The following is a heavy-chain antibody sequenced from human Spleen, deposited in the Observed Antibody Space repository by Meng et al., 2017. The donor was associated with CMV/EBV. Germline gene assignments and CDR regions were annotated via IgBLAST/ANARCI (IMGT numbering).Heavy chain of an antibody. J-gene: IGHJ4*02. CDR1: GFTFRNQW. CDR3: ARASYDLSAGYYVDY. V-gene: IGHV3-74*01. Sequence: GESLKIPCAASGFTFRNQWMHWVRLAPGKGRVWVSGINTDATSTRYADSVKGRFTISRDNAKNTLYLQMNSLRAEDTALYYCARASYDLSAGYYVDYWGQGTLVTVSS. D-gene: IGHD3-9*01. CDR2: INTDATST.